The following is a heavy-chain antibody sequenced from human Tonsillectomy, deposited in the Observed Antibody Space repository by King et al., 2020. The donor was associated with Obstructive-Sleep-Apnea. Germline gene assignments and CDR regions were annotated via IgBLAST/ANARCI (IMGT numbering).Heavy chain of an antibody. J-gene: IGHJ6*02. D-gene: IGHD3-10*02. CDR3: ARGFRSLFGETYYGMDV. Sequence: QLVESGGGVVQPGRSLRLSCAASGFTFSSYAMHWVRQAPGKGLEWVAVISYDGSNKYYADSVKGRFTISRDNSKNTLYLQMNSLRAEDTAVYYCARGFRSLFGETYYGMDVWGQGTTVTVSS. CDR1: GFTFSSYA. V-gene: IGHV3-30-3*01. CDR2: ISYDGSNK.